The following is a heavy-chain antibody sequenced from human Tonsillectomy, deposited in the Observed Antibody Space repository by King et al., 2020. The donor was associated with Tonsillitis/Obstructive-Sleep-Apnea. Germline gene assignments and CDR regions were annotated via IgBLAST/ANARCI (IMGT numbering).Heavy chain of an antibody. CDR1: GYTFTGSY. CDR3: AIDPPQRLGSMTSNLYY. J-gene: IGHJ4*02. Sequence: QLVQSGAEVKKPGASVKVSCKASGYTFTGSYMHWVRQAPGKGLEWMAWINPNSGGTNYAQTFKGRVTMTRDTSISTAYMEMSRLRSDDTAVYYCAIDPPQRLGSMTSNLYYWGQGPLVTVSS. D-gene: IGHD2-2*01. V-gene: IGHV1-2*02. CDR2: INPNSGGT.